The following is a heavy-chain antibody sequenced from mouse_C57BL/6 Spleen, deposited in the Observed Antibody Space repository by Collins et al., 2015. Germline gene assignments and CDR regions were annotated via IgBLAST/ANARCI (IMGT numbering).Heavy chain of an antibody. D-gene: IGHD2-4*01. CDR3: ALYDYDDYFDH. CDR2: IDPENGKT. V-gene: IGHV14-2*01. J-gene: IGHJ2*01. CDR1: GFNIKDYY. Sequence: EVQLQQSGAGLVKPGASVKLSCTASGFNIKDYYLYWVKQRTEQGLEWIGRIDPENGKTKYAPKFQGKATITADTSSNTAYLQLSSLTSEDTAVYYCALYDYDDYFDHWGQGTTLTVSS.